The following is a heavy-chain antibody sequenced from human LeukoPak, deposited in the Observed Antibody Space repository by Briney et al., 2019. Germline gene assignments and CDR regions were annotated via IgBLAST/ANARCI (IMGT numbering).Heavy chain of an antibody. CDR2: ITASGTAM. CDR1: GFTFSNYA. J-gene: IGHJ4*02. V-gene: IGHV3-48*02. D-gene: IGHD1-26*01. CDR3: ASSGSYRFDY. Sequence: GGSLRLSCAASGFTFSNYAMTWVRQAPGKGLEWVSHITASGTAMFYADSVKGRFTISRDNAKNSLYLQMNSLRDEDTAVYYCASSGSYRFDYWGQGTLVTVSS.